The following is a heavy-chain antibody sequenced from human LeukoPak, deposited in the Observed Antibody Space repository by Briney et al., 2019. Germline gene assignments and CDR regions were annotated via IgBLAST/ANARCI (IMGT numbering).Heavy chain of an antibody. D-gene: IGHD1-26*01. Sequence: PGGSLRLSCAASGFTFSSYGMHWVRQAPGKGLEYVSAISSNGGSTYYANSVKGRFTISRDNSKNTLYLQMGSLRAEDMAVYYCARGRHGGSYDYWGQGTLATVSS. J-gene: IGHJ4*02. CDR2: ISSNGGST. CDR3: ARGRHGGSYDY. CDR1: GFTFSSYG. V-gene: IGHV3-64*01.